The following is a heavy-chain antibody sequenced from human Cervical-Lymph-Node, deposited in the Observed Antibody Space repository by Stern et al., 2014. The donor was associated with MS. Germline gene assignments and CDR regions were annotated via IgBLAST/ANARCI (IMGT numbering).Heavy chain of an antibody. CDR3: ARYRSAVDWYFDL. V-gene: IGHV1-69*01. CDR1: GGTLSTYG. CDR2: IIPIFGIS. J-gene: IGHJ2*01. Sequence: VQLVQSGAEVKKPGSSVKVSCKASGGTLSTYGFSWVRQAPGQGLEWMGGIIPIFGISNSAQQFQGRVTITAEASTSTAYMELSSLRSDDTAVYYCARYRSAVDWYFDLWGRGTLVTVSS. D-gene: IGHD3-10*01.